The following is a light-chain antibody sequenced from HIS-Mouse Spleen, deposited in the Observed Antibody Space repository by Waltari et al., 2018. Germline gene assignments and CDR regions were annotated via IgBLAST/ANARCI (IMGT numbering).Light chain of an antibody. Sequence: SYELTQPPSVSVSPGQTARITCSGDALPKQYASWSQQKPGQAPVLVIYKDSERPSGIPERFSGSSSGTTVTLTISGVQAEDEADYYCQSADSSGTYWVFGGGTKLTVL. CDR2: KDS. V-gene: IGLV3-25*03. CDR1: ALPKQY. CDR3: QSADSSGTYWV. J-gene: IGLJ3*02.